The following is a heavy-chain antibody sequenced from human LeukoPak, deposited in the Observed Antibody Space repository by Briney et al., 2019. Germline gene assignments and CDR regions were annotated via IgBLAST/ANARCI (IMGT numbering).Heavy chain of an antibody. CDR2: INPNSGDT. J-gene: IGHJ5*02. CDR1: GYTFTGYY. Sequence: GASVKVSCKASGYTFTGYYMHWVRQAPGQGLEWMGWINPNSGDTNYAQKFQGRVTMTRDTSISTAYMELSSLRSEDTAMYYCARALPHRRLMDTTMEQHWFDPWGQGTLVTVSS. V-gene: IGHV1-2*02. D-gene: IGHD5-18*01. CDR3: ARALPHRRLMDTTMEQHWFDP.